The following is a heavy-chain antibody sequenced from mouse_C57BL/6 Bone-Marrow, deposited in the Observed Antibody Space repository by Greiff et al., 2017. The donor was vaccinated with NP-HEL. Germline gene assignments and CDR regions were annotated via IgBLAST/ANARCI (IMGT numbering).Heavy chain of an antibody. D-gene: IGHD4-1*02. Sequence: VQLQQSGAELAKPGASVKLSCKASGYTFTSYWMHWVKQRPGQGLEWIGYINPSSGYPKSNQTFKDKATLTADKSSSTAYMQLSSLTYEDSAVYYCARYRASTGTRAMDYGGQGTSVTVSS. J-gene: IGHJ4*01. CDR1: GYTFTSYW. CDR3: ARYRASTGTRAMDY. CDR2: INPSSGYP. V-gene: IGHV1-7*01.